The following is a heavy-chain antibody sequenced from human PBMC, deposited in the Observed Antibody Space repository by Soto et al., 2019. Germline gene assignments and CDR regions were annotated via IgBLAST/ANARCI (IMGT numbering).Heavy chain of an antibody. Sequence: PGGSLRLSCAASGLTFSNFAMSWVRQAPGKGLEWVAGISGSGDSTYSADSVKGRFTISRDHSTNTLYLQMNRLRAEDTAVYYCAKTESSGWSNRYGMDVWGQGTTVTVSS. V-gene: IGHV3-23*01. D-gene: IGHD6-19*01. J-gene: IGHJ6*02. CDR3: AKTESSGWSNRYGMDV. CDR2: ISGSGDST. CDR1: GLTFSNFA.